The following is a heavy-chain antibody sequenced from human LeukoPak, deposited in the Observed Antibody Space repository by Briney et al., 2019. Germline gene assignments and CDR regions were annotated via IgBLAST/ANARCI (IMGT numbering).Heavy chain of an antibody. Sequence: SETLSLTWTVSGGSISSSSYYWGWIRQPPGKGLEWIGSIYYSGSTYYNPSLKSRVTISVDTSKNQFSLKLSSVTAADTAVYYCARCEYSSSWFPYYYYGMDVWGQGTTVTVSS. CDR3: ARCEYSSSWFPYYYYGMDV. V-gene: IGHV4-39*01. J-gene: IGHJ6*02. D-gene: IGHD6-13*01. CDR2: IYYSGST. CDR1: GGSISSSSYY.